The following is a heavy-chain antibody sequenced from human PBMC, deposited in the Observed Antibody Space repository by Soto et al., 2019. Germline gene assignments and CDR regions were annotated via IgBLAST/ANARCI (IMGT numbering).Heavy chain of an antibody. CDR2: INYSGST. CDR1: GGSFSGYY. V-gene: IGHV4-34*01. Sequence: SETLSLTCAVYGGSFSGYYWSWIRQPPGKGLEWIGEINYSGSTNHNPSLKSRVNISVDTSKNQFSLKLSSVTAADTAVYYCATLLRYFDWSYFDYWGQGTPVTVSS. J-gene: IGHJ4*02. CDR3: ATLLRYFDWSYFDY. D-gene: IGHD3-9*01.